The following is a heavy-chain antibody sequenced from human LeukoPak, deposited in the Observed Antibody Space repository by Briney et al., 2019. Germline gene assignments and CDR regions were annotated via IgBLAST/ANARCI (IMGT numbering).Heavy chain of an antibody. J-gene: IGHJ3*02. Sequence: AGGSLRLSCAASGFTFSSYEMNWVRQAPGKGLEWVANIKQDGSEKYYVDSVKGRFTISRDNAKNSLYLQMNSLRAEDTAVYYCARDRLDAFDIWGQGTMVTVSS. CDR2: IKQDGSEK. V-gene: IGHV3-7*01. CDR1: GFTFSSYE. D-gene: IGHD4-11*01. CDR3: ARDRLDAFDI.